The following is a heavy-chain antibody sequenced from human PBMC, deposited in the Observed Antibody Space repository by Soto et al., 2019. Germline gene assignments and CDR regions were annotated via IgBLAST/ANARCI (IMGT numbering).Heavy chain of an antibody. CDR1: GGTFSSYA. D-gene: IGHD3-10*01. V-gene: IGHV1-69*13. CDR3: ARNPDYYGSGSYYRWFDP. J-gene: IGHJ5*02. CDR2: IIPIFGTA. Sequence: ASVKVSCKASGGTFSSYAISWVRQAPGQGLEWMGGIIPIFGTANYAQKFQGRVTITADESTSTAYMELSSLRSEDTAVYYCARNPDYYGSGSYYRWFDPWGQGTLVTVS.